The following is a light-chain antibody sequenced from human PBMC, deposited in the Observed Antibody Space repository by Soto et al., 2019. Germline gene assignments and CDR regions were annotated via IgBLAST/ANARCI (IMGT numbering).Light chain of an antibody. V-gene: IGKV3-20*01. CDR2: GAS. CDR1: QSVGSSY. CDR3: QQYGSSLLT. J-gene: IGKJ4*01. Sequence: EIVLTQSPGTLSLSPGERATLSCRASQSVGSSYLAWYQQKPGQAPRLLIYGASSRATGIPDRFSGSGSGADFTLTISGLEPEDFAVYYCQQYGSSLLTFGGGKKVEIK.